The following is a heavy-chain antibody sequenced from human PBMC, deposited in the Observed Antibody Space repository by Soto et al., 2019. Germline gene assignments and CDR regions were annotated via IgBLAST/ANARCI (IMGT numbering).Heavy chain of an antibody. Sequence: SETLSLTCAVYGGYFSGYYGSWIRQPPGKGLEWIGYIYYSGSTNYNPSLKSRVTISVDTSKNQFSLKLSSVTAADTAVYYCARGIYGILAGYQEVYYYMDVWGKGTTDTVS. CDR2: IYYSGST. CDR1: GGYFSGYY. J-gene: IGHJ6*03. CDR3: ARGIYGILAGYQEVYYYMDV. D-gene: IGHD3-9*01. V-gene: IGHV4-59*01.